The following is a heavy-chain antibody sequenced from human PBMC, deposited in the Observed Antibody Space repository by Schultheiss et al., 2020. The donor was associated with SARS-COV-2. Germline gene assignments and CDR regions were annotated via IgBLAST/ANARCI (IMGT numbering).Heavy chain of an antibody. Sequence: SETLSLTCTVSGGSISSGGYYWSWIRQHPGKGLEWIGYIYYSGSTYYNPSLKSRVTISVDTSKNQFSLKLSSVTAADTAVYYCARLAAAAGKYYYGMDVWGRGTTVTVSS. CDR2: IYYSGST. CDR1: GGSISSGGYY. CDR3: ARLAAAAGKYYYGMDV. J-gene: IGHJ6*02. V-gene: IGHV4-31*03. D-gene: IGHD6-13*01.